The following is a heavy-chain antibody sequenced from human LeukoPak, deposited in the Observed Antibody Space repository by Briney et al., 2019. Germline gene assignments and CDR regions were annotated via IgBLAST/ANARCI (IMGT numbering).Heavy chain of an antibody. CDR3: AKGRVTSVVSSRYFQH. CDR1: GFTFSSYE. V-gene: IGHV3-23*01. CDR2: ISGSGGST. J-gene: IGHJ1*01. Sequence: PGGSLRLSCAASGFTFSSYEMNWVRQAPGKGLEWVSAISGSGGSTYYADSVKGRFTFSRDNSKNTLYLQMNGLRAEDTAVYYCAKGRVTSVVSSRYFQHWGQGTLVTVSS. D-gene: IGHD4-23*01.